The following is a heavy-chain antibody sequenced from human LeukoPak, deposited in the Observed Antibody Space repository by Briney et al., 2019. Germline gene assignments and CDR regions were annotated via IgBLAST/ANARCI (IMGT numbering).Heavy chain of an antibody. CDR3: AKDQYMRAYYYYGMDV. J-gene: IGHJ6*02. V-gene: IGHV3-9*01. CDR1: GFTFDDYA. Sequence: GGSLRLSCAASGFTFDDYAMHWVRQAPGKGLEWVSGISWNSGSIGYADSVKGRFTISRDNAKNSLYLQMNSLRAEDTALYYCAKDQYMRAYYYYGMDVWGQGTTVTVSS. D-gene: IGHD1-1*01. CDR2: ISWNSGSI.